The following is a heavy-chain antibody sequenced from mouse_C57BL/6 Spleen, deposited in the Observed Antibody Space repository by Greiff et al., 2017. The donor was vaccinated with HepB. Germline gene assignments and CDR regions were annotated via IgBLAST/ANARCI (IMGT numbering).Heavy chain of an antibody. CDR3: ASHGNWAWFAY. CDR1: GFNIKDYY. J-gene: IGHJ3*01. D-gene: IGHD2-1*01. Sequence: EVQLQQSGAELVKPGASVKLSCTASGFNIKDYYMHWVKQRTEQGLEWIGRIDPEDGETKYAPNFQGKATITADTSSNTAYLQLSNLTSVDTAVYYCASHGNWAWFAYWGQGTLVTVSA. CDR2: IDPEDGET. V-gene: IGHV14-2*01.